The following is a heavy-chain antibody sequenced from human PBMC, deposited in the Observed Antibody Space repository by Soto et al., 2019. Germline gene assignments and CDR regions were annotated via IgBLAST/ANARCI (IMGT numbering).Heavy chain of an antibody. CDR3: AAEATAGQQMVPSDY. CDR2: IAVGSGYT. J-gene: IGHJ4*02. D-gene: IGHD2-8*01. CDR1: GFTFTSSA. V-gene: IGHV1-58*01. Sequence: SVKVSCKASGFTFTSSAFQWVRQARGQRLEWIGWIAVGSGYTNYAQRFQDRVTLTRDMSTATTYMELSRLTSEDTAIYYCAAEATAGQQMVPSDYWGQETLVTVS.